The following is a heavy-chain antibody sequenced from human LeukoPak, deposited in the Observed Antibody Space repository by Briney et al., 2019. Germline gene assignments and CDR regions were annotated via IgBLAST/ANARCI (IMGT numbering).Heavy chain of an antibody. CDR3: AGHYGDYGLDYGMDV. V-gene: IGHV3-53*01. J-gene: IGHJ6*02. CDR1: GLTVSSKD. D-gene: IGHD4-17*01. Sequence: GGSLRLSCAASGLTVSSKDMSWVRQAPGKGLEWVSVIYSGGSTYYADSVKGRFTISRDNAKNTLYLQMNSLSAEDRAVYYCAGHYGDYGLDYGMDVWGQGTTVTVSS. CDR2: IYSGGST.